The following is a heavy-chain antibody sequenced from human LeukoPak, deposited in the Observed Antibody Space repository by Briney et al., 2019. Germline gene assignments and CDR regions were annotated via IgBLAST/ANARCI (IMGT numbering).Heavy chain of an antibody. D-gene: IGHD3-10*01. CDR3: ARGRPGYYPTLPLLGRDWYFDL. V-gene: IGHV4-39*01. CDR1: GGSITSSSYY. CDR2: IYYSGST. J-gene: IGHJ2*01. Sequence: PSETLSLTCAVSGGSITSSSYYWGWIRQPPGKGLEWIGYIYYSGSTYYNPSLKGRVTISADTAKNQFSLQLSSVTAADTAVYYCARGRPGYYPTLPLLGRDWYFDLWGRGTLVTVSS.